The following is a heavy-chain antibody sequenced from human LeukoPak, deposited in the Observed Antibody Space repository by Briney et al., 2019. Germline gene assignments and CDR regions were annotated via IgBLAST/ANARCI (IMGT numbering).Heavy chain of an antibody. CDR3: ARELRGTYYFDY. CDR1: GYTFTSYY. Sequence: ASVKVSCKASGYTFTSYYMHWVRQAPGQGLEWMGIINPSGGSTGYAQKFQGRVTMTRDTSTSTVYMELSSLRSDDTAVYYCARELRGTYYFDYWGQGTLVTVSS. D-gene: IGHD1-1*01. CDR2: INPSGGST. J-gene: IGHJ4*02. V-gene: IGHV1-46*01.